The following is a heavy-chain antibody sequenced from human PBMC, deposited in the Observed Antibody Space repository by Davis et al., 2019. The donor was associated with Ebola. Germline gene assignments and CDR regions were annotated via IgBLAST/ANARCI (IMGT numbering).Heavy chain of an antibody. CDR1: GYTFANYW. Sequence: GESLKISCKGFGYTFANYWIGWVRQMPGKGLEWMGRIDPSDSYTNYSPSFQGHVTISADKSISTAYLQWSSLKASDTAMYYCATQKYYYYGMDVWGQGTTVTVSS. CDR3: ATQKYYYYGMDV. J-gene: IGHJ6*02. V-gene: IGHV5-10-1*01. CDR2: IDPSDSYT.